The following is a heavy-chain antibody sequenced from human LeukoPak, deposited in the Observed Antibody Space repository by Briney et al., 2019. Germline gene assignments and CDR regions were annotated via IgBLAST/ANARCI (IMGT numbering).Heavy chain of an antibody. CDR3: TTDPVQYSYAEGY. J-gene: IGHJ4*02. CDR2: IKSKTDGGTT. D-gene: IGHD5-18*01. CDR1: GFTFSNAW. Sequence: GGSLRLSCAASGFTFSNAWMSWVRQAPGKGLEWVGRIKSKTDGGTTDYAAPVKGRFTISRDDSKNTLYLQMNSLKTEDTAVYYCTTDPVQYSYAEGYWGQGTLVTVSS. V-gene: IGHV3-15*01.